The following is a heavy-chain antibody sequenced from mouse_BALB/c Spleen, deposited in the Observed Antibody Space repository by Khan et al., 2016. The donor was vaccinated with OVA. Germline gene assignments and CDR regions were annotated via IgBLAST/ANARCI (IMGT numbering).Heavy chain of an antibody. Sequence: QVQLQQPGAELVKAGASVKMSCKASGYTFTSYWMHWVKQRLGQGLEWFAETNPTNGRTYYNEKFKSKATPTVDKSSSTAYMLLSGPTFEDSAVYYCARIKKIGATYFDYWGQGTTLTVSS. V-gene: IGHV1S81*02. CDR2: TNPTNGRT. CDR3: ARIKKIGATYFDY. D-gene: IGHD1-1*01. CDR1: GYTFTSYW. J-gene: IGHJ2*01.